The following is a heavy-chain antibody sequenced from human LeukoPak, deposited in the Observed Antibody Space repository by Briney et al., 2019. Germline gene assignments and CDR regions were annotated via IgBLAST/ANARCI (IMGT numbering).Heavy chain of an antibody. CDR1: GFTFSSYA. CDR3: VKGDYDILTGYYGLDY. D-gene: IGHD3-9*01. J-gene: IGHJ4*02. CDR2: ISSNGGST. V-gene: IGHV3-64D*06. Sequence: GGSLRLSCSASGFTFSSYAMHWVRQAPGKGLEYVSAISSNGGSTYYADSVKGRFTISRDNSKNTLYLQMSSLRAEDTAVYYCVKGDYDILTGYYGLDYWGQGTLVTVSS.